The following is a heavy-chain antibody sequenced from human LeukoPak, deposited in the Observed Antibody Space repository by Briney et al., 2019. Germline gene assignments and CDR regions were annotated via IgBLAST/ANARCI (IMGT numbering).Heavy chain of an antibody. V-gene: IGHV3-23*01. CDR2: ISAGGDTT. J-gene: IGHJ4*02. Sequence: PGGSLRLSCAASGFTFSSFAMSWVRQTPGKGLEWVSVISAGGDTTFYANSVKGRFTISRDNSKNTLYLQMNSLRAEDTAVYYCAGKDSGSYYAPLNYWGQGTLVTVSS. CDR3: AGKDSGSYYAPLNY. CDR1: GFTFSSFA. D-gene: IGHD1-26*01.